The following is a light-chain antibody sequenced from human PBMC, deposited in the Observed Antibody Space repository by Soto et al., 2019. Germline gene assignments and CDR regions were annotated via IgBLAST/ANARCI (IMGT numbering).Light chain of an antibody. J-gene: IGKJ1*01. CDR2: GAS. CDR3: QQYNDWWT. Sequence: EIVMTQSPATLSVSPGERANLACRASQSVSNNLAWYQKKPGQAPRLLIYGASTRAPGIPARFSGSGSGTEFTLTISSLQSEDFAVYYCQQYNDWWTFGQGTSVEIK. CDR1: QSVSNN. V-gene: IGKV3-15*01.